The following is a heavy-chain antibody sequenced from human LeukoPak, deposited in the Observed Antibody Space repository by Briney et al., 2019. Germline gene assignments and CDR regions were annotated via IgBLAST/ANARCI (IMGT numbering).Heavy chain of an antibody. Sequence: GTSLRLSCAASGFTFSSYGMHWVRQAPGKGLEWVANIKEDGSEKYYVDSVKGRFTISRDNAKNSLYLQMNSLRAEDTAVYYCARRYYDNFDYWGQGTLVTVSS. D-gene: IGHD3-22*01. CDR2: IKEDGSEK. J-gene: IGHJ4*02. CDR1: GFTFSSYG. V-gene: IGHV3-7*01. CDR3: ARRYYDNFDY.